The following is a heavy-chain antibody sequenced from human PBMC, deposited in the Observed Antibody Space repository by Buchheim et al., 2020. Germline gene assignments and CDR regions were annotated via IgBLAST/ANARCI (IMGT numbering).Heavy chain of an antibody. V-gene: IGHV3-23*01. CDR3: ANGGRHVDS. Sequence: EVQLLESGGGLVQPGGSLRLSCAASGFTFSSSTMGWVRQAPGKGLEWVATVTSLGTTYYVDSVKGRFTISRADSRSMVSLQMNSLRVDDTAVYYCANGGRHVDSCGQGT. CDR2: VTSLGTT. J-gene: IGHJ4*02. D-gene: IGHD3-16*01. CDR1: GFTFSSST.